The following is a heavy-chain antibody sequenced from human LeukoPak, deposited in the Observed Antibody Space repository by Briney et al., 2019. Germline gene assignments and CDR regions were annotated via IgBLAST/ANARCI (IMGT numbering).Heavy chain of an antibody. D-gene: IGHD3-10*01. Sequence: GGSLRLSCVASGFSFADYVMPWVRQAPGKGLEWVSFISWSSNGVAYADPVRGRFTISRDNAKNSLYLQMNSLRAEDTALYYCARDSRSGSYSYYYMAVWGIGTTVTVSS. CDR2: ISWSSNGV. V-gene: IGHV3-9*01. CDR1: GFSFADYV. CDR3: ARDSRSGSYSYYYMAV. J-gene: IGHJ6*03.